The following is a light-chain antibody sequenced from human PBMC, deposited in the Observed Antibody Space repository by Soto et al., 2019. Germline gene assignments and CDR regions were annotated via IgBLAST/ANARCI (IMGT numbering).Light chain of an antibody. CDR1: QGISSW. J-gene: IGKJ5*01. CDR2: AAS. Sequence: IQMTHAPSCLCASVGCRVSIAFRASQGISSWLAWYQQKPGKAPKLLIYAASSLQRGVPSRFSGSGSGTDFTLTISSLQPEDFATYYCQQYNSYSTFGQGTRLEIK. V-gene: IGKV1D-16*01. CDR3: QQYNSYST.